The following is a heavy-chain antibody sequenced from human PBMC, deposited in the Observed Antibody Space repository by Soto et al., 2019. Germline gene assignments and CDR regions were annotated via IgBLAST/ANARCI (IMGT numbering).Heavy chain of an antibody. Sequence: QVTLVQSGVEVKQPGASVKVSCKASGYIFTSNSISWVRQAPGQGLEWMGWISGYNGSTNNAQKFQDRVTITTDTSTTTAYKELRSLRSDDTAMYYCARGGAYCTSTSCGYNWFDPWGQGTLVTVSS. D-gene: IGHD2-2*01. CDR1: GYIFTSNS. J-gene: IGHJ5*02. CDR2: ISGYNGST. V-gene: IGHV1-18*01. CDR3: ARGGAYCTSTSCGYNWFDP.